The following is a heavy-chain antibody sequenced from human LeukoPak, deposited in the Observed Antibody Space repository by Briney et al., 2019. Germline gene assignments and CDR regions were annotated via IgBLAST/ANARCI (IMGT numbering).Heavy chain of an antibody. D-gene: IGHD3-10*01. CDR2: INAGNGNT. V-gene: IGHV1-3*01. Sequence: ASVKVSCKASGYTFTSYAMHWVRQAPGQRLEWMGWINAGNGNTKYSQKFQGRVTITRDTSASTAYMELSSLRSGDTAVYYCATPQTYGSGSYPYYYGMDVWGQGTTVTVSS. CDR3: ATPQTYGSGSYPYYYGMDV. CDR1: GYTFTSYA. J-gene: IGHJ6*02.